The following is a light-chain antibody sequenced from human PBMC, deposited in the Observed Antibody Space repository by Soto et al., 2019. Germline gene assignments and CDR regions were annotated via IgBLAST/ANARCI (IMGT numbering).Light chain of an antibody. CDR3: QQYYSYPFT. V-gene: IGKV1-8*01. CDR1: QGISSY. Sequence: AIRMTQSPSSFSASTGDRVTITCRASQGISSYLAWYQQKPGKAPKLLIYAASTLQSGVPSRFSGSGSGTDLTLTISCLQSEDLATYYCQQYYSYPFTFGPGTKVDIK. J-gene: IGKJ3*01. CDR2: AAS.